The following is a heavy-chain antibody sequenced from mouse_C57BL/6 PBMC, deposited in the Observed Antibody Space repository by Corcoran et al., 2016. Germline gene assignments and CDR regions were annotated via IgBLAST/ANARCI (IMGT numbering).Heavy chain of an antibody. J-gene: IGHJ2*01. CDR1: GYTFTDYY. V-gene: IGHV1-19*01. CDR3: ARQKLYERSLLFDY. CDR2: INPYNGGT. D-gene: IGHD2-3*01. Sequence: EVQLQQSGPVLVKPGASVKMSCKASGYTFTDYYMTWVKQSHGKSLEWIGVINPYNGGTSYNQKFKGKATLTVDKSSSTAYMELNSLTSEDSAVYYCARQKLYERSLLFDYWGQGTTLTVSS.